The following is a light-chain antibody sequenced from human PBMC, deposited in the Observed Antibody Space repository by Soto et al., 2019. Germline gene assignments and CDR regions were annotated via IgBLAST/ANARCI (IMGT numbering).Light chain of an antibody. CDR3: QQLNSYPLT. J-gene: IGKJ4*01. CDR1: QGITSY. CDR2: DAS. V-gene: IGKV1-9*01. Sequence: DIQLTQSPSFLSASVGDRVTITCRASQGITSYLAWYQQKPGKAPKVLIYDASTLQSGVPSRFSGSRSGTEFTLTISSLQPEDFATYYCQQLNSYPLTFGGGTKVEIK.